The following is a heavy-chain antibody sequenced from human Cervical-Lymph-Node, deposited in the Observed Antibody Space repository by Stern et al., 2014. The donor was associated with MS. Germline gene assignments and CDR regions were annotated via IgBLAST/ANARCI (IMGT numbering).Heavy chain of an antibody. CDR1: GFTFSSYG. Sequence: VQLVESGGGVVQPGRSLRLSCAASGFTFSSYGMHWVRQAPGKGLEWVAVIWYDGSNKYYADSVKGRFTISRDNSKNTLYRQMNSLRAEDTAVYYCARDGRGARFGDLDYWGQGTLVTVSS. V-gene: IGHV3-33*01. D-gene: IGHD3-10*02. J-gene: IGHJ4*02. CDR2: IWYDGSNK. CDR3: ARDGRGARFGDLDY.